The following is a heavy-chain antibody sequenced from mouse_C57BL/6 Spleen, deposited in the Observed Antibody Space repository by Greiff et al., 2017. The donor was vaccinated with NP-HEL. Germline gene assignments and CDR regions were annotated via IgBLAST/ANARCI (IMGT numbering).Heavy chain of an antibody. Sequence: EVQLQESGAELVRPGASVKLSCTASGFNITDYYMHWVKQRPEQGLEWIGRIDPEDGDTEYAPKFKGKATMTADTSSNTAYLQLSSLTSEDAAVFSCTTYYDNGDAYWGQGTLVTVSA. CDR2: IDPEDGDT. J-gene: IGHJ3*01. CDR1: GFNITDYY. D-gene: IGHD2-4*01. V-gene: IGHV14-1*01. CDR3: TTYYDNGDAY.